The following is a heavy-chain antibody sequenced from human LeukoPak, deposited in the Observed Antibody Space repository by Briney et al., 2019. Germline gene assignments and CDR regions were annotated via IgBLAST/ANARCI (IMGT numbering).Heavy chain of an antibody. D-gene: IGHD3-9*01. CDR1: GYTFTSYG. CDR2: ISAYNGNT. V-gene: IGHV1-18*04. CDR3: AREGLESLTGYGY. Sequence: GASVKVSCNAYGYTFTSYGIRWVRQAAGRGLEWMGWISAYNGNTNYGHNIQGRLTMTTDTSTSTAYMELRSLRSDDTAVYYCAREGLESLTGYGYWGQGTLVTVSS. J-gene: IGHJ4*02.